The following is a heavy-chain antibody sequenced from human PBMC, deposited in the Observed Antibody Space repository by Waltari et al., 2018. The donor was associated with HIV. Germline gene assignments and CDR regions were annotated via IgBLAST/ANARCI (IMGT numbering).Heavy chain of an antibody. Sequence: QVQLVESGGGVVQPGRSLRLSCAASGFTFSNYGMHWVRRAPGEGLEWVALIWDDGINKFYADSVKGRFIISRDNSKNTLYLQINSLRADDTAVYYCTRDKQTTGATLDYWGQGTLVTVSS. CDR1: GFTFSNYG. D-gene: IGHD2-15*01. CDR2: IWDDGINK. CDR3: TRDKQTTGATLDY. J-gene: IGHJ4*02. V-gene: IGHV3-33*01.